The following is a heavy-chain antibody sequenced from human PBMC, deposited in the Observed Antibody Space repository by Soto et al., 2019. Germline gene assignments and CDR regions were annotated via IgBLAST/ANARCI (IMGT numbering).Heavy chain of an antibody. CDR3: ARVLSYYYDSSGYYDAFDI. CDR1: GYSFTSYW. V-gene: IGHV5-51*01. CDR2: IYPGDSDT. D-gene: IGHD3-22*01. Sequence: PGESLKISCKGSGYSFTSYWIGWVRQMPGKGLEWMGIIYPGDSDTRYSPSFQGQVTISADKSIGTAYLQWSSLKASDTAMYYCARVLSYYYDSSGYYDAFDIWGQGTMVTVSS. J-gene: IGHJ3*02.